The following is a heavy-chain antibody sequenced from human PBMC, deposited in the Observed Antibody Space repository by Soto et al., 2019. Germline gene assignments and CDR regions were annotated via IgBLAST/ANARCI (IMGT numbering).Heavy chain of an antibody. V-gene: IGHV3-30-3*01. CDR3: PRNMRPFWDGSYSPSISPDY. CDR1: GFTFSSYA. D-gene: IGHD3-3*01. Sequence: QVQLVESGGGVVQPGRSLRLSCAASGFTFSSYAMNWVRQAPGKGLEWVAVISYDGSNKYYADSVKGRFTISRDNSKNTLYLQMNCLTAEDTAVHYCPRNMRPFWDGSYSPSISPDYWGQGTLVTVSS. J-gene: IGHJ4*02. CDR2: ISYDGSNK.